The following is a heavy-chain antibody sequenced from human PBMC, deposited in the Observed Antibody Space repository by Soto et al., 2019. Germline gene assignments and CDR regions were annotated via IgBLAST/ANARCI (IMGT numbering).Heavy chain of an antibody. CDR3: ARTGDGHHDFLDY. D-gene: IGHD1-1*01. J-gene: IGHJ4*02. CDR2: INQDGNED. V-gene: IGHV3-7*01. Sequence: GGSLRLSCAASGFTFISYWMNWVRQAPGKGLEWVANINQDGNEDNLLDSVKGRFTISRDNAKNSLFLQMNSLRVDDTAVYYCARTGDGHHDFLDYWGQGALVTVSS. CDR1: GFTFISYW.